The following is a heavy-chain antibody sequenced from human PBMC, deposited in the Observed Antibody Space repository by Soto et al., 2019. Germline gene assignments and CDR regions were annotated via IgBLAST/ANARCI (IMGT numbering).Heavy chain of an antibody. V-gene: IGHV1-69*06. CDR3: ARGGDIVVVPAASWFDP. CDR1: GGTFSSYA. Sequence: GASVKVSCKASGGTFSSYAISWVRQAPGQGLEWMGGIIPIFGTANYAQKFQGRVTITADKSTSTAYMELSSLRSEDTAVYYCARGGDIVVVPAASWFDPWGQGTLVTVSS. CDR2: IIPIFGTA. D-gene: IGHD2-2*01. J-gene: IGHJ5*02.